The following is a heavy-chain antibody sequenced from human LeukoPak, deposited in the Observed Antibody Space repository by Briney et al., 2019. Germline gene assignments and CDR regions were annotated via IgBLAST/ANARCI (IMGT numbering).Heavy chain of an antibody. CDR2: IYWNDNK. D-gene: IGHD3-3*01. J-gene: IGHJ4*02. Sequence: SGPTLVKPTQTLTLTCTFSGFSLSTSGVGVGWIRQPPGKALEWLALIYWNDNKRYSPSLKSRLTITKDTSKNQVVLTMTNMDPVDTATYYCAHSGTYFDFWSGHPYFEYWGQGTLVTVSS. CDR3: AHSGTYFDFWSGHPYFEY. CDR1: GFSLSTSGVG. V-gene: IGHV2-5*01.